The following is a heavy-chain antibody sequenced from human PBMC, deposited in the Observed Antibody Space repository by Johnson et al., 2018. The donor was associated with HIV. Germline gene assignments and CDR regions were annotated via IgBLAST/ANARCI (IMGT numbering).Heavy chain of an antibody. CDR2: IKQDGSEK. J-gene: IGHJ3*02. Sequence: EQLVESAGGVARPGGSLRLSCAASGFTFDDYAMSWVRQGPGKGLEWVANIKQDGSEKYYVDSVKGRFTISRDNAKNSLYLQMNSLRAEDTAGYYWGRVADDYDSIAVLNAFDIWGQGTMVTVSS. V-gene: IGHV3-7*01. D-gene: IGHD3-22*01. CDR3: GRVADDYDSIAVLNAFDI. CDR1: GFTFDDYA.